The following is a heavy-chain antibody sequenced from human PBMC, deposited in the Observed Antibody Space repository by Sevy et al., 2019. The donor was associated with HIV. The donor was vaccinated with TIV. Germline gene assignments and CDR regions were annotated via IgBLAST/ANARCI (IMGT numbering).Heavy chain of an antibody. J-gene: IGHJ4*02. Sequence: ASVKVSCKASGGTFSSYAISWVRQAPGQGLEWMGGIIPICGTANYAQKFQGRVTITEDESKSTAYMELSSVRSEDTAVYYCARAMVGWGLLGGAFDYWGQGTLVTVSS. CDR3: ARAMVGWGLLGGAFDY. D-gene: IGHD1-26*01. CDR2: IIPICGTA. V-gene: IGHV1-69*13. CDR1: GGTFSSYA.